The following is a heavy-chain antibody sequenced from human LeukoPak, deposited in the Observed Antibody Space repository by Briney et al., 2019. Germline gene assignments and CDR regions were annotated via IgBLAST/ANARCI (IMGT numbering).Heavy chain of an antibody. V-gene: IGHV4-61*02. Sequence: PSETLSLTCTVSGGSISSGSYYWSWIRQPAGKGLEWIGRIYTSGSTNYNPSLKSRVTISVDTSKNQFSLKLSSVTAADTAVYYCARVIGIVGATTLIRYYYYMDVWGKGTTVTVSS. CDR1: GGSISSGSYY. CDR2: IYTSGST. D-gene: IGHD1-26*01. J-gene: IGHJ6*03. CDR3: ARVIGIVGATTLIRYYYYMDV.